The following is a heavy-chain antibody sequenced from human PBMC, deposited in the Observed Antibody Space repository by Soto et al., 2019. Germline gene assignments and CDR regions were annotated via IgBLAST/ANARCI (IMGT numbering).Heavy chain of an antibody. V-gene: IGHV3-23*01. J-gene: IGHJ4*02. CDR3: AKENGYSSSWFEFDY. CDR1: GFTFGASA. D-gene: IGHD6-13*01. Sequence: GSLRLSFAASGFTFGASALQCVRQAPGKGLEWVSAISGSGGSTYYADSVKGRFTISRDNSKNTLYLQMNSLRAEDTAVYYCAKENGYSSSWFEFDYLGQGTLVTVSS. CDR2: ISGSGGST.